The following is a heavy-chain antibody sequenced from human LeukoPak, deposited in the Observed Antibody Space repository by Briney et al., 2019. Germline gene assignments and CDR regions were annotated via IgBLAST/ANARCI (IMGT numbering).Heavy chain of an antibody. CDR3: ASVSQWVVVAASPAPFDY. CDR2: IYYSGST. CDR1: GGSISSSSYY. Sequence: SETLSLTCTVSGGSISSSSYYWGWIRQPPGKGLEWIGSIYYSGSTYYNPSLKSRVTISVDTSKNQFSLKLSSVTAADTAVYYCASVSQWVVVAASPAPFDYWGQGTLVTVSS. J-gene: IGHJ4*02. D-gene: IGHD2-15*01. V-gene: IGHV4-39*07.